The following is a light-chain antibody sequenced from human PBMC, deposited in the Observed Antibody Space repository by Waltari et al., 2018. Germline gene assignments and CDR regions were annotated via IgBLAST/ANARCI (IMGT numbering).Light chain of an antibody. Sequence: QSVLTQTPSVSEAPRQRVTISCSGSRSTIGNNAVNWYQKVPGKAPKLLVFADDLLPSVVSDRFSGSKSGTSASLAISGLRSEDEGVYFCAAWDDSLKGVLFGGGTKLTVL. CDR3: AAWDDSLKGVL. V-gene: IGLV1-36*01. CDR1: RSTIGNNA. CDR2: ADD. J-gene: IGLJ2*01.